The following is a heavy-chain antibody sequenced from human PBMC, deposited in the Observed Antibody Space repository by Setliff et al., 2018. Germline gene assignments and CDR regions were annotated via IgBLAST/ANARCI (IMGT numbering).Heavy chain of an antibody. V-gene: IGHV3-23*01. D-gene: IGHD3-22*01. CDR3: ARVHYETSTYSPTLFDH. J-gene: IGHJ4*02. Sequence: GGSLRLSCAASGFTFSSSAIAWVRQAPGKGLEWVSAISNDAYTIHYADSMKGRLTISRDNSKNSVFLQMNSLRVEDTAVYYCARVHYETSTYSPTLFDHWGQGALVTVSS. CDR2: ISNDAYTI. CDR1: GFTFSSSA.